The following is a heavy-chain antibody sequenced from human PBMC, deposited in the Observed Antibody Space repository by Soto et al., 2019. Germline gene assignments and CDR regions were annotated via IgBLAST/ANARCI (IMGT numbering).Heavy chain of an antibody. CDR3: ATITMVRGVTGY. J-gene: IGHJ4*02. V-gene: IGHV3-30*03. CDR2: ISYDGSNK. D-gene: IGHD3-10*01. Sequence: GGSLRLSCAASGLTFSSYGMHWVRQAPGKGLEWVAVISYDGSNKYYADSVKGRFTISRDNSKNTLYLQMNSLRAEGTAVYYCATITMVRGVTGYWGQGTLVTVSS. CDR1: GLTFSSYG.